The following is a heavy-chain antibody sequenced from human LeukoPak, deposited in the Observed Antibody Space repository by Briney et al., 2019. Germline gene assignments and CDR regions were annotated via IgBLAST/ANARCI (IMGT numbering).Heavy chain of an antibody. CDR2: ISSNGGST. CDR3: ARDGDYRYFDY. D-gene: IGHD4-17*01. J-gene: IGHJ4*02. CDR1: GFTFSSYA. Sequence: GGSLRLSCAASGFTFSSYAMHWVRQAPGKGLEYVSAISSNGGSTYYANSVKGRFTISRDNSKNTLYLQMGSLRAEDMAVYYCARDGDYRYFDYWGQGTLVTVSS. V-gene: IGHV3-64*01.